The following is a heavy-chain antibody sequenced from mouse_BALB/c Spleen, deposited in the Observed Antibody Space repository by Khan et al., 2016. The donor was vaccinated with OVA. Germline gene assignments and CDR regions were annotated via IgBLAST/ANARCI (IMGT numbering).Heavy chain of an antibody. CDR1: GYTFTSYY. Sequence: VQLQQPGAELVKPGTSVKISCKASGYTFTSYYMYWVKQRPGQGLEWIGGINPNNGDSNFNEKFKSKATLTVDKSASTAYMQLGILTSEDSAVYYGARSGDGNPCAYWGQGTLVTVSA. V-gene: IGHV1S81*02. CDR3: ARSGDGNPCAY. D-gene: IGHD2-1*01. CDR2: INPNNGDS. J-gene: IGHJ3*01.